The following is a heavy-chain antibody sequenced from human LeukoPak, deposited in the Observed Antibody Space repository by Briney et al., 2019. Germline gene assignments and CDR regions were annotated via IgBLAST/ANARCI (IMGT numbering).Heavy chain of an antibody. CDR2: ISYDGSNK. CDR1: GFTFSSYA. D-gene: IGHD4-17*01. J-gene: IGHJ4*02. Sequence: GRSLRLSCAASGFTFSSYAMHWVRQAPGKGLEWVAVISYDGSNKYYADSVKGRFTISRDNSKNTLYLQMNSLRAEDTALYYCAKDRAWVTRTTIHDYWGQGTLVTVSS. CDR3: AKDRAWVTRTTIHDY. V-gene: IGHV3-30-3*01.